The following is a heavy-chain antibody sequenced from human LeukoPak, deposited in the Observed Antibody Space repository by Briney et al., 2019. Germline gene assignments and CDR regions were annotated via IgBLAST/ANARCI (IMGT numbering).Heavy chain of an antibody. V-gene: IGHV3-53*01. CDR1: GFTVSSNY. CDR3: ARVADRVPYYYYYMDV. D-gene: IGHD2-15*01. CDR2: IYSGGST. J-gene: IGHJ6*03. Sequence: PGGSLRLSCAASGFTVSSNYMSWVRQAPGKGLEWVSVIYSGGSTYYADSVKGRFTISRDISKNTLYLQMNSLRADDTAVYYCARVADRVPYYYYYMDVWGKGTTVTVSS.